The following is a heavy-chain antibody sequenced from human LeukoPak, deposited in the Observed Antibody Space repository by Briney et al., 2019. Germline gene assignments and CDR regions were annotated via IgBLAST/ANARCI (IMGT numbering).Heavy chain of an antibody. V-gene: IGHV3-21*06. Sequence: GGSLRLSRTDSGVSSSRHNTRWGCDAPRRGVESVSLITTSSSYIYYADSVKGRFSVDRDNSKNLLYLEINRLRAEDTAVYYCVRDGQRSGSPDDYWGQGTLVTAS. CDR2: ITTSSSYI. CDR3: VRDGQRSGSPDDY. CDR1: GVSSSRHN. D-gene: IGHD1-26*01. J-gene: IGHJ4*02.